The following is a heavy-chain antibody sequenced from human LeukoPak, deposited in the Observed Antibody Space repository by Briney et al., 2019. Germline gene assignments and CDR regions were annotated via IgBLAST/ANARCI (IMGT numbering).Heavy chain of an antibody. Sequence: GASVKVSCKASGGTFSSYAISWVRQAPGQGLEWMGGIIPIFGTANYAQKFQGRVTITADESTSTAYMELSSLRSEDTAVYYCASYSVVRGVSWFDPWGQGTLVTVSS. CDR3: ASYSVVRGVSWFDP. D-gene: IGHD3-10*01. CDR1: GGTFSSYA. CDR2: IIPIFGTA. J-gene: IGHJ5*02. V-gene: IGHV1-69*13.